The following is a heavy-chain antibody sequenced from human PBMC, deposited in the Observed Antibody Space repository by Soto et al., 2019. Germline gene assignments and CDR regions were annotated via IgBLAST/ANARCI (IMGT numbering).Heavy chain of an antibody. D-gene: IGHD2-8*01. CDR1: GFGFSSYT. CDR3: VRVYFKFDY. CDR2: ISHDGGDK. Sequence: GGSLRLSCAASGFGFSSYTMHWVRQTPGKGLERVAVISHDGGDKYYADSVKGRFTISRDNSKNTLYLQMNSLRREDTSVYYCVRVYFKFDYWGQGALVTVSS. V-gene: IGHV3-30*04. J-gene: IGHJ4*02.